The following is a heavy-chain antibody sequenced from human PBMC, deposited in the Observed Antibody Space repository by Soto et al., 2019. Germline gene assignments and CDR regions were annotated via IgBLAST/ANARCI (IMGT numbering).Heavy chain of an antibody. CDR3: ARDSDYGGNSLYACDS. J-gene: IGHJ3*02. CDR1: GYTFTGYY. CDR2: INPNSGGT. D-gene: IGHD4-17*01. V-gene: IGHV1-2*02. Sequence: QVQLVQSGAEVKKPGASVKVSCKASGYTFTGYYMHWVRQAPGQGLEWMGWINPNSGGTNYAQKFQGRVTMTRDTSISTASMELSRLRSDDTAVYYCARDSDYGGNSLYACDSCGQVTMVTVSA.